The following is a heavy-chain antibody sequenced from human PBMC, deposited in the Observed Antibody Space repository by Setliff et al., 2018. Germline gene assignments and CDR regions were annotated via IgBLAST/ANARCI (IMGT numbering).Heavy chain of an antibody. CDR3: ARDQFRNSGGLYS. J-gene: IGHJ5*02. V-gene: IGHV3-30*02. CDR2: IRYDGSEK. Sequence: PGESLKISCATSGITFSNYGMQWVRQAPGKGLEWVALIRYDGSEKYYAGSVKGRFTISRDSSKNTLYLQMNSLRADDTAIYYCARDQFRNSGGLYSWGQGTLVTVSS. D-gene: IGHD1-7*01. CDR1: GITFSNYG.